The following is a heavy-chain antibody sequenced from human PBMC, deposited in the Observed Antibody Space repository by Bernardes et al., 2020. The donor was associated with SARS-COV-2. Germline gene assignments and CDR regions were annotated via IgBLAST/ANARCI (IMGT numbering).Heavy chain of an antibody. D-gene: IGHD3-22*01. J-gene: IGHJ4*02. CDR2: ISAYNGNT. CDR1: GYTFTSYG. Sequence: ASVKVSCKASGYTFTSYGISWVRQAPGQGLEWMGWISAYNGNTNYAQKLQGRVTMTTDTSTSTAYMELRSLRSDDTAVYYCARGAPTYFYDTGGYYRLNYWGQGALVNVSS. CDR3: ARGAPTYFYDTGGYYRLNY. V-gene: IGHV1-18*01.